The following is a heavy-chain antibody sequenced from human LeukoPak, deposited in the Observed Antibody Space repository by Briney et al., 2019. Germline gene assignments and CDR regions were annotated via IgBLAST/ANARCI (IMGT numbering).Heavy chain of an antibody. V-gene: IGHV4-34*01. CDR2: INHRGST. Sequence: SETLSLTCAVYGGSFSGYYWSWIRQPPGKGLEWIGEINHRGSTNYNPSRKSRVTISVDTSKNQFSLKLSSVTAADTAVYYCARHPYDYVWGSYRYSTQPLDYWGQGTLVTVSS. J-gene: IGHJ4*02. CDR3: ARHPYDYVWGSYRYSTQPLDY. D-gene: IGHD3-16*02. CDR1: GGSFSGYY.